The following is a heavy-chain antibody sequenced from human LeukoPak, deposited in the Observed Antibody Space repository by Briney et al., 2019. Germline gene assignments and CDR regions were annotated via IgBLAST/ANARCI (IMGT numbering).Heavy chain of an antibody. D-gene: IGHD5-18*01. Sequence: SETLSLTCTVSGGSISSYYWSRIRQPPGKGLEWIGYIYYSGSTNYNPSLKSRVTISVDTSKNQFSLKLSSVTAADTAVYYCARLGYSYGYNYFDYWGQGTLVTVSS. J-gene: IGHJ4*02. CDR2: IYYSGST. CDR3: ARLGYSYGYNYFDY. V-gene: IGHV4-59*08. CDR1: GGSISSYY.